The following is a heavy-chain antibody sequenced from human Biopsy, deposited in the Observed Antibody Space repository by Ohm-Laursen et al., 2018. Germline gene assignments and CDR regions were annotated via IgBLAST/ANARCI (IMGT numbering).Heavy chain of an antibody. Sequence: SVKVSCKAPGGTFSNYGVNWVRQAPGRGLEWLGGNIPILGTGNYAQKFQDRVTVAADTSTSTTTMELRSLRSDDTAVYYCATKLTGYFHHWGQGTLVIVSS. V-gene: IGHV1-69*06. D-gene: IGHD3-9*01. CDR2: NIPILGTG. CDR1: GGTFSNYG. CDR3: ATKLTGYFHH. J-gene: IGHJ1*01.